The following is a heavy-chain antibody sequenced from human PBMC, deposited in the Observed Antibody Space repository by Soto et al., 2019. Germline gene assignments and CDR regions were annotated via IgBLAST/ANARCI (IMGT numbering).Heavy chain of an antibody. V-gene: IGHV3-66*01. Sequence: VQLVESGGGLVQPGGSLRLSCAASGFTVSTKYMSWVRQAPGKGLEWVSVIYSGGSTFYADSVRGRFTISRDNSKNTVNLQMNSLRAEDMAVYYCARDPWAADYWGQGTLVTVSS. CDR2: IYSGGST. CDR1: GFTVSTKY. D-gene: IGHD3-16*01. CDR3: ARDPWAADY. J-gene: IGHJ4*02.